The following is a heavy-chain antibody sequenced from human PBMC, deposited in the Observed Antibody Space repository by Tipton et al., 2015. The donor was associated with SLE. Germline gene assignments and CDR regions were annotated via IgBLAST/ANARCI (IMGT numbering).Heavy chain of an antibody. CDR1: GFSITTSHC. V-gene: IGHV4-38-2*02. D-gene: IGHD4-17*01. Sequence: TLSLTCTVSGFSITTSHCWGWIRQSPGKGLEWIGSIWHSGNTYYNPSLKSRIIMSVDTSKSQFSLKLTSVTAADTAVYYCARATVTTGKFQHWGQGTLVTVSS. J-gene: IGHJ1*01. CDR2: IWHSGNT. CDR3: ARATVTTGKFQH.